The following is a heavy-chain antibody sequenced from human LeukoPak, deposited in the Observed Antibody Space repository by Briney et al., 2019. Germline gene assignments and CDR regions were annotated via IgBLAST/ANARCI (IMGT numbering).Heavy chain of an antibody. V-gene: IGHV1-69*05. CDR3: AKVNYYDILTGHDAFDI. D-gene: IGHD3-9*01. CDR1: GGTFSSYA. J-gene: IGHJ3*02. Sequence: GASVKVSCKASGGTFSSYAISWVRQAPGQGLEWMGRIIPIFGTANYAQKFQGRVTITTDESTSTAYMELSSLRSEDTAVYYCAKVNYYDILTGHDAFDIWGQGTMVTVSS. CDR2: IIPIFGTA.